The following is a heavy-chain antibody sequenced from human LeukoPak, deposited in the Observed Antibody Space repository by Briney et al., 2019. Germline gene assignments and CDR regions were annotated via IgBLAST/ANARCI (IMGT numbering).Heavy chain of an antibody. Sequence: ASVKVSCKASGYTFTGYHVHWMRQAPGQGLEWMGWINPDSGGTNYAQNFQGRVTLTRDTSSSTAYMELSGLRSDDTALYYCARDVPGYSSYFDSWGQGTLVIVSS. CDR3: ARDVPGYSSYFDS. CDR2: INPDSGGT. D-gene: IGHD6-19*01. J-gene: IGHJ4*02. V-gene: IGHV1-2*02. CDR1: GYTFTGYH.